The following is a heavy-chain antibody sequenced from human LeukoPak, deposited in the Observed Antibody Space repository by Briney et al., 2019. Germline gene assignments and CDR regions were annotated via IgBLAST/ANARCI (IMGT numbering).Heavy chain of an antibody. V-gene: IGHV3-30*04. CDR1: GFTFSSYA. CDR2: AAYDGSHK. Sequence: GGSLRLSCAAYGFTFSSYALHWVRQAPGKGLEWVAVAAYDGSHKYYAESVKGRFTISRDNSNNTLYLQMNSLRPEDTAVYYCAREHYYGSGIYFYSYYYSMDVWRKGTTVTVSS. D-gene: IGHD3-10*01. J-gene: IGHJ6*03. CDR3: AREHYYGSGIYFYSYYYSMDV.